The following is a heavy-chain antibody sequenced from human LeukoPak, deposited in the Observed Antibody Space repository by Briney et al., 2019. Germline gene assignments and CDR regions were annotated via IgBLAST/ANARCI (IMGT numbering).Heavy chain of an antibody. CDR3: ARGGGRFYDILTGYYTPYFDY. J-gene: IGHJ4*02. CDR1: GGTFSSYA. V-gene: IGHV1-69*13. Sequence: GASVKVSCKASGGTFSSYAISWVRQAPGQGLEWMGGIIPIFGTANYARKFQGRVTITADESTSTAYMELSSLRSEDTAVYYCARGGGRFYDILTGYYTPYFDYWGQGTLVTVSS. D-gene: IGHD3-9*01. CDR2: IIPIFGTA.